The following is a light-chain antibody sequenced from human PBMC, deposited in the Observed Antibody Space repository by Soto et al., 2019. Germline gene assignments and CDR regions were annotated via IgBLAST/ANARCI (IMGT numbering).Light chain of an antibody. CDR3: KSYDRSLRTYV. Sequence: QCSLTQTPSVSGAPGQRFPISCSGSISNIGAGYDVNWYRQLPGTAPKLLIYGNSDRPSGVPDRFSGSKSGTSASLAITGLQAEDEADYLCKSYDRSLRTYVFGTGTKVTVL. CDR1: ISNIGAGYD. V-gene: IGLV1-40*01. J-gene: IGLJ1*01. CDR2: GNS.